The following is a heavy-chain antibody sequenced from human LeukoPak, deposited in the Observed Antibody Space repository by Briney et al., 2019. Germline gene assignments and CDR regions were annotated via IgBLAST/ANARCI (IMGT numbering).Heavy chain of an antibody. CDR1: GYTFTNYG. V-gene: IGHV7-4-1*01. Sequence: ASVKVSCKASGYTFTNYGINWVRQAPGQGLEWMGWLSTNTGNPTYAQGFTGRFVFSLDTSVSTAYLQIYSLKAEDTAVYYCARGEGYCSAGSCAFDPWGQGTLVTVSS. CDR2: LSTNTGNP. D-gene: IGHD2-15*01. J-gene: IGHJ5*02. CDR3: ARGEGYCSAGSCAFDP.